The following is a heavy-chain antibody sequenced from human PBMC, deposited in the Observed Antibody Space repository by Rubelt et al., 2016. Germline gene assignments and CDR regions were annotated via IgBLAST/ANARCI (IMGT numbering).Heavy chain of an antibody. Sequence: QVQLVQSGAEVKKPGASVKVSCKASGYTFTGYYMHWVRPAPGQGLEWMGWIHPNSGGTNYAQKFQGRGTMTRDTSISTAYMELSRLRSDDTAVYYCASTPITIFGVVISSWFDPWGQGTLVTVSS. CDR1: GYTFTGYY. V-gene: IGHV1-2*02. CDR2: IHPNSGGT. D-gene: IGHD3-3*01. CDR3: ASTPITIFGVVISSWFDP. J-gene: IGHJ5*02.